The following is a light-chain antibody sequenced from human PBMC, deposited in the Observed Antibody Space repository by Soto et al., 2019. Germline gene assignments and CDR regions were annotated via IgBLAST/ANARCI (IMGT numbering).Light chain of an antibody. CDR2: DAS. V-gene: IGKV3-11*01. CDR1: QSVSSY. J-gene: IGKJ3*01. Sequence: EIVLTQSPATLSLSPGERATLSCRASQSVSSYLVWYQQKPGQAPRLLIYDASTRATGVPARFSGSGSGTDFTLTISSLEPEDFAVYYCQQRSNWPPFSFGPGPTVDIK. CDR3: QQRSNWPPFS.